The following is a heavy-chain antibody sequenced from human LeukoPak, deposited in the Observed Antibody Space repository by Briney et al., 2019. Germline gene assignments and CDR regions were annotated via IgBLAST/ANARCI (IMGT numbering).Heavy chain of an antibody. D-gene: IGHD6-13*01. CDR1: GCTFSSYA. V-gene: IGHV1-69*05. Sequence: SVKVSCKASGCTFSSYAISWVRQAPGQGLEWMERIIPVFGTATYAQKFQGRVTITTTESTSTAYMELSSLRPEDTAVYYCARDYSSSWYERWHFDYWGQGTLVTVSS. CDR2: IIPVFGTA. CDR3: ARDYSSSWYERWHFDY. J-gene: IGHJ4*02.